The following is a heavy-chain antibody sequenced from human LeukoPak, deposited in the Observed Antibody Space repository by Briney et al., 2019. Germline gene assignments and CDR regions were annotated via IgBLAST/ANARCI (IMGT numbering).Heavy chain of an antibody. D-gene: IGHD2-2*01. Sequence: GGSLRLSCVASGFTFSRCEMIWARQAPGKGLEGVSYISSSGTTIYYADSVDGRFTISRDNAKNSLYLQMNSLRAEDTAVYYCARGGYCSSSICYSLNAFDIWGQGTMFTVSS. CDR3: ARGGYCSSSICYSLNAFDI. CDR1: GFTFSRCE. V-gene: IGHV3-48*03. CDR2: ISSSGTTI. J-gene: IGHJ3*02.